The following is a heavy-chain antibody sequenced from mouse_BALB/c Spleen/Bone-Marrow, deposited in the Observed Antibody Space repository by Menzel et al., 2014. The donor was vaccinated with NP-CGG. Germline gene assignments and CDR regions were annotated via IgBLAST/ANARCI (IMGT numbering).Heavy chain of an antibody. V-gene: IGHV1-9*01. CDR1: GYTFSSYW. J-gene: IGHJ4*01. CDR2: ILPGSGSI. CDR3: ASRYDTMDY. Sequence: QVQLKDSGAELMKPGASVKISCKATGYTFSSYWIEWVKQRPGHGLEWIGEILPGSGSIKYNEKFKGKATFTADTSSNTAYMQLSSLTSEDSAVYYCASRYDTMDYWGQGTSVTVPS.